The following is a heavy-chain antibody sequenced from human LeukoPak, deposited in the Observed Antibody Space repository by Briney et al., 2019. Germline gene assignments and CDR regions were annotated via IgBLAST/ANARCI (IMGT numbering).Heavy chain of an antibody. V-gene: IGHV4-39*07. CDR3: AGSLISRYYYDSSGYLTVFDI. CDR2: IYYSGST. Sequence: NPSETLSLTCTVSGGSISSSSYYWGWIRQPPGKGLEWIGSIYYSGSTYYNPSLKSRVTISVDTSKNQFSLKLSSVTAADTAVYYCAGSLISRYYYDSSGYLTVFDIWGQGTMVTVSS. J-gene: IGHJ3*02. D-gene: IGHD3-22*01. CDR1: GGSISSSSYY.